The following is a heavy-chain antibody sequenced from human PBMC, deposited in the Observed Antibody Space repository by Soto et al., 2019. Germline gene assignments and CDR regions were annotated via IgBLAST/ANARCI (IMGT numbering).Heavy chain of an antibody. V-gene: IGHV4-30-2*01. CDR3: ARGRMDFDY. J-gene: IGHJ4*02. CDR1: GGSISSGGYS. Sequence: TSETLSLTCAVSGGSISSGGYSWSWIRQPPGKGLEWIGYIYHSGSTYYNPSLKSRVTISVDRSKNQFSLKLSSVTAADTAVYYCARGRMDFDYWGQGTLVTVSS. D-gene: IGHD2-8*01. CDR2: IYHSGST.